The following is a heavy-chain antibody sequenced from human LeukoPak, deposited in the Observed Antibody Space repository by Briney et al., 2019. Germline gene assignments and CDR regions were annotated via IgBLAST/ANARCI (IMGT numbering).Heavy chain of an antibody. V-gene: IGHV3-7*01. CDR1: GFTLSTYC. Sequence: SGGSLRLSCAASGFTLSTYCMSWVRQAPGKGLEWVANIKQDGIGKYYVDSVKGRFTISRDNAKNSLYLQMNSLRADDTAIYYCARDPDSSSWLNWFDPWGQGALVTVSS. J-gene: IGHJ5*02. CDR3: ARDPDSSSWLNWFDP. CDR2: IKQDGIGK. D-gene: IGHD6-13*01.